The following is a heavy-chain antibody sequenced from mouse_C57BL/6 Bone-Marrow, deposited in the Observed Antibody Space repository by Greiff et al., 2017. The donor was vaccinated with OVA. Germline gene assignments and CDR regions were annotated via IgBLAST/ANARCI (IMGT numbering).Heavy chain of an antibody. Sequence: EVQLQQSGPELVKPGASVKISCKASGYTFTDSYMNWVKQSPGKSLEWIGVIYPNNGGTSYNQKFKGKATLTADKSSSTAYMQLRSLTSEDSSVYYCASSLYNLPASFDYWGQGTTLTVSS. CDR1: GYTFTDSY. D-gene: IGHD1-3*01. V-gene: IGHV1-26*01. CDR2: IYPNNGGT. J-gene: IGHJ2*01. CDR3: ASSLYNLPASFDY.